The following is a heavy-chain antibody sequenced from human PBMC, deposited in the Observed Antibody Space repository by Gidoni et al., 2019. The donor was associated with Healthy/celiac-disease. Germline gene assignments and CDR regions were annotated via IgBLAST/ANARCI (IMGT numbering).Heavy chain of an antibody. Sequence: QVQLVQSGAEVKKPGSSVMVSCKASGGTFSSYAISWVRQAPGQGLEWMGRIIPILGIANYAQKFQGRVTITADKSTSTAYMELSSLRSEDTAVYYCARDEYSTSAGNFDYWGQGTLVTVSS. D-gene: IGHD6-6*01. CDR2: IIPILGIA. CDR1: GGTFSSYA. J-gene: IGHJ4*02. CDR3: ARDEYSTSAGNFDY. V-gene: IGHV1-69*04.